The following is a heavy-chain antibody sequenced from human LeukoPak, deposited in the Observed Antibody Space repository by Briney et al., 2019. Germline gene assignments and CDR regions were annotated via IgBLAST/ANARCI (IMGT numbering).Heavy chain of an antibody. CDR1: GYTFTNYG. Sequence: GASVKLSCKASGYTFTNYGISWVRQAPGQGLEGMGWISAYNGNTNYVQKLQGRVTMTTDTSTSTAYMELRSLRSDDTAVYYCARDLYSILTGYYSTNFDYWGQGTLVTVSS. CDR2: ISAYNGNT. CDR3: ARDLYSILTGYYSTNFDY. D-gene: IGHD3-9*01. J-gene: IGHJ4*02. V-gene: IGHV1-18*01.